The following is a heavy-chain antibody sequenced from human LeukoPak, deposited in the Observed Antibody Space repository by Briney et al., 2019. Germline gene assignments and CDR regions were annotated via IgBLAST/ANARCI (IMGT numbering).Heavy chain of an antibody. D-gene: IGHD2-15*01. Sequence: SQTLSLTCAVSGGSISSGDYYWSWIRQPPGKGLEWIGYIYYSGSTYYNPSLKSRVTISVDTSKNQFSLKLSSVTAADTAVYYCAREVASPGGYDYWGQGTLVTVSS. CDR2: IYYSGST. V-gene: IGHV4-30-4*01. CDR3: AREVASPGGYDY. CDR1: GGSISSGDYY. J-gene: IGHJ4*02.